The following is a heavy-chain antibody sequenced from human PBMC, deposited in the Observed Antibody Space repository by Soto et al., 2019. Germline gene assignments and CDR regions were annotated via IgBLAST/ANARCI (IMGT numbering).Heavy chain of an antibody. V-gene: IGHV1-18*01. D-gene: IGHD7-27*01. Sequence: APVKVSCKASGYTFTSYVISWVRQAPGQGLEWMGWISAYNGNTNYAQKLQGRVTMTTDTSTSTAYMELRSLRSDDTAVYYCARVRDQIPGDLVYAFDIWGQGTMVTVSS. J-gene: IGHJ3*02. CDR3: ARVRDQIPGDLVYAFDI. CDR2: ISAYNGNT. CDR1: GYTFTSYV.